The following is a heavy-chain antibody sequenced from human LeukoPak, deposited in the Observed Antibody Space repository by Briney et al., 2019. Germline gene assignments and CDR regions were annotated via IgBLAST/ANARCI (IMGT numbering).Heavy chain of an antibody. Sequence: ASVEVSCKASGYTFTSYGISWVRQAPGQGLEWMGWISAYNGNTNYAQKLQGRVTMTTDTSTSTAYMELRSLRSDDTAVYYCARSSSSWYEFDYWGQGTLVTVSS. D-gene: IGHD6-13*01. CDR3: ARSSSSWYEFDY. V-gene: IGHV1-18*01. CDR2: ISAYNGNT. J-gene: IGHJ4*02. CDR1: GYTFTSYG.